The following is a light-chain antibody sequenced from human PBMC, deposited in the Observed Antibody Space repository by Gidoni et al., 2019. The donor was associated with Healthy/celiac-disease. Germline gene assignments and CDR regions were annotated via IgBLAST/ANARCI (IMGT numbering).Light chain of an antibody. CDR1: QSVSSNY. J-gene: IGKJ4*01. Sequence: EIVLTQSPGTLSSSPGERATLSCRASQSVSSNYLAGYQQKPGQAPRLLIYGASSRATGIPDRFIGSGYGTDFTLTISRLEPEEFAVYYCQQYGSSRLTCGGGTKVEIK. CDR3: QQYGSSRLT. CDR2: GAS. V-gene: IGKV3-20*01.